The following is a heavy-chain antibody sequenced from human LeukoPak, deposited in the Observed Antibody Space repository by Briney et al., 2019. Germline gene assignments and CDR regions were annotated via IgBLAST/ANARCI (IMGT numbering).Heavy chain of an antibody. D-gene: IGHD3-10*01. V-gene: IGHV1-18*01. CDR3: ARDLGMVRGVMGQ. CDR2: ISAYNGNT. CDR1: GYTFTSYG. Sequence: ASVKVSCKASGYTFTSYGISWERQAPGQGLEWMGWISAYNGNTNYAQKLQGKVTVTTDTSTSTSYMELRSLRADDTAVYYCARDLGMVRGVMGQWGQGTLVTVSS. J-gene: IGHJ4*02.